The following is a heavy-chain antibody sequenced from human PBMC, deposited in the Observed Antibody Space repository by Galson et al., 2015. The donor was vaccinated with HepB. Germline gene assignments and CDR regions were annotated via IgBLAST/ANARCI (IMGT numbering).Heavy chain of an antibody. V-gene: IGHV3-30*18. D-gene: IGHD3-22*01. CDR1: GFSFSNYG. CDR3: AKECRHYYESSGFYGIDH. CDR2: ISYDGTNK. Sequence: SLRLSCAVSGFSFSNYGMHWARQAPGKGLEWVAVISYDGTNKYYADSVKGRFTISGDNSWNTLYLQMNSLRAEDTAVYYCAKECRHYYESSGFYGIDHWGQGTRVTVFS. J-gene: IGHJ4*02.